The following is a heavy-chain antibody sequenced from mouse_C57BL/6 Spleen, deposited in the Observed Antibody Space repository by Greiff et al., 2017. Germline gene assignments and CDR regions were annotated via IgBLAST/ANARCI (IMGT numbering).Heavy chain of an antibody. V-gene: IGHV2-2*01. CDR1: GFSLTSYG. D-gene: IGHD2-4*01. J-gene: IGHJ3*01. CDR3: ARPIYYDYDEFAY. Sequence: VQLQESGPGLVQPSQSLSITCTVSGFSLTSYGVHWVRQSPGKGLEWLGVIWSGGSTDYNAAFISRLSISKDNSKSQVFFKMNSLQAEDTAIYYCARPIYYDYDEFAYWGQGTLVTVSA. CDR2: IWSGGST.